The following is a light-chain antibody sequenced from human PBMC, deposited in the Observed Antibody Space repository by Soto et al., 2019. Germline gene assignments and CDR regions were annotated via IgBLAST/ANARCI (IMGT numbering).Light chain of an antibody. J-gene: IGLJ1*01. CDR2: NSN. CDR3: AAWDDSLNGLFV. V-gene: IGLV1-44*01. CDR1: SSNIGSNI. Sequence: QSVLAQPPSASGTPGQRVTISCSVSSSNIGSNIVNWYQQLPGTAPKLLIYNSNQRPSGVPDRFSGSKSGTSASLAISGLQSEDEADYYCAAWDDSLNGLFVFGTGTKVTVL.